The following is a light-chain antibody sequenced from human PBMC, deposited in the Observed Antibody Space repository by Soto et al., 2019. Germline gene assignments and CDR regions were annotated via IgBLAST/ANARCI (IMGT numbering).Light chain of an antibody. V-gene: IGKV1-5*01. CDR1: QSISSW. J-gene: IGKJ5*01. CDR2: DAS. Sequence: DIPMTQSPSTLSASVGDRVTITCRASQSISSWLAWYQQKPGKAPKLLIYDASSLESGVPSRLSGSGSGTEFTLTISSLQPDDFASCYCQQYKIYSITFGQETRLEIK. CDR3: QQYKIYSIT.